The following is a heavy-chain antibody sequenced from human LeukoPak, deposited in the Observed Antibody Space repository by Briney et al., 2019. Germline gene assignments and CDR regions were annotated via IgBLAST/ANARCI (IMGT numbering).Heavy chain of an antibody. D-gene: IGHD5-12*01. Sequence: GGSLRLSCAASGFTFSNYGMNWVRHAPGEGLEWVSATSASGSSPNYSDSVKGRFTISRDNSKNTLYLQMNSLRAEDTAVYYCAKMTGGNAYDYIHYWGQGTLVTVSS. V-gene: IGHV3-23*01. J-gene: IGHJ4*02. CDR3: AKMTGGNAYDYIHY. CDR1: GFTFSNYG. CDR2: TSASGSSP.